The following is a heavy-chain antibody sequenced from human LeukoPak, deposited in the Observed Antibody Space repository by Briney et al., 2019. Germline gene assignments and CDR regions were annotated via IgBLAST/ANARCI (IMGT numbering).Heavy chain of an antibody. D-gene: IGHD3-22*01. CDR2: INWNGGST. V-gene: IGHV3-20*04. CDR1: GFTFDDYG. CDR3: ARGSYDYDSSGYYTRPTPYYFDY. Sequence: GGSLRLSCAASGFTFDDYGMSWVRQAPGKGLEWVSGINWNGGSTVYADSVKGRFTISRDNAKNSLYLQMNSLRAEDTALYYCARGSYDYDSSGYYTRPTPYYFDYWGQGTLVTVSS. J-gene: IGHJ4*02.